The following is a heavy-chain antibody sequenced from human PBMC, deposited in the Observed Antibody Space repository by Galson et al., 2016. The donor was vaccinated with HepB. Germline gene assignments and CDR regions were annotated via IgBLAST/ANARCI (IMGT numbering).Heavy chain of an antibody. V-gene: IGHV3-23*01. CDR3: AASPATTEVPEGYAPDF. D-gene: IGHD4-11*01. Sequence: SLRLSCAASGFTFSSYAMSWVRQAPGKGLEWVSAISGSGGSTDNADAVKGRFTVSRDSSKYTLYLQMNSLRIEDTAVYYCAASPATTEVPEGYAPDFWGQGTLVTVSS. J-gene: IGHJ3*01. CDR2: ISGSGGST. CDR1: GFTFSSYA.